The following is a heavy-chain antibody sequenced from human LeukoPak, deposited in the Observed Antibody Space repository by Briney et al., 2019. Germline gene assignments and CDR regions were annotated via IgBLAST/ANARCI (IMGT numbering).Heavy chain of an antibody. J-gene: IGHJ3*01. CDR1: GYRFTNYW. CDR3: ARHAGDGGAFDV. D-gene: IGHD2-2*01. V-gene: IGHV5-10-1*01. CDR2: IDPSDSYT. Sequence: GESLRISCKVSGYRFTNYWITWVRQMPGKGLEWMGRIDPSDSYTKYSPSFQGLVSISADKSIATAYLQWSSLEASDTAMYSCARHAGDGGAFDVWGQGTMVTVSS.